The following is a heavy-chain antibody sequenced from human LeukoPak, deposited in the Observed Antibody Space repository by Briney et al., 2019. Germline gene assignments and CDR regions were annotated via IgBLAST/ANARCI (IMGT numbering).Heavy chain of an antibody. CDR2: IYYSGST. V-gene: IGHV4-39*01. J-gene: IGHJ3*02. CDR1: GGSISSSSYY. CDR3: AVNSTKHTFDI. D-gene: IGHD5/OR15-5a*01. Sequence: SETLSLTCTVSGGSISSSSYYWGWIRQPPGKGLEWIGIIYYSGSTYYNPSLKSRLTISVDTSKNQFSLELSSVTAADTAVYYCAVNSTKHTFDIWGQGTMVTVSS.